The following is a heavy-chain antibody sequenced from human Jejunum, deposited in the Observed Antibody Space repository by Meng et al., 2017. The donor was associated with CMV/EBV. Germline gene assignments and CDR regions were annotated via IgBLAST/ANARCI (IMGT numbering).Heavy chain of an antibody. J-gene: IGHJ3*01. V-gene: IGHV3-23*03. CDR3: AKNLWVPAAPHAFDA. CDR1: GFIFRSHG. D-gene: IGHD2-2*01. Sequence: ASGFIFRSHGMRWVRQAPGKGLEWVSVIHSGGVTTYYADSVKGRFTVSRDASKLYLQMDSLRVEDTAVYYCAKNLWVPAAPHAFDAWGQGTMVTVSS. CDR2: IHSGGVTT.